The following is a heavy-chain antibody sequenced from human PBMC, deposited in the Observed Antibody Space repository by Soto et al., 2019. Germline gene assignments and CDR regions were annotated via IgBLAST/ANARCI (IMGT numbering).Heavy chain of an antibody. D-gene: IGHD3-16*02. Sequence: SETLSLTCAVSGGSISSGGYSWSWIRQPPGKGLEWIGYIYHSGSTYYNPSLKSRVTISVDRSKNQFSLKLSSVTAADTAVYYCARVIDASFAYWGQRTLVTVSS. J-gene: IGHJ4*02. CDR3: ARVIDASFAY. CDR1: GGSISSGGYS. V-gene: IGHV4-30-2*01. CDR2: IYHSGST.